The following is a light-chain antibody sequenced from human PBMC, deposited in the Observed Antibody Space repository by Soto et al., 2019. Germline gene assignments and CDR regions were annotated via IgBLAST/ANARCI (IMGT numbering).Light chain of an antibody. CDR3: QQYNYWPPDRT. CDR2: GAS. J-gene: IGKJ1*01. V-gene: IGKV3-15*01. CDR1: QSVGSN. Sequence: EIVMTQSPATLSVSPRERATLSCSATQSVGSNLAWYQLKPCQAPRLLIYGASTRAPGIPARFSGSGSGTDFTLTISSVQLEDFAIYFCQQYNYWPPDRTVGQGTKVEIK.